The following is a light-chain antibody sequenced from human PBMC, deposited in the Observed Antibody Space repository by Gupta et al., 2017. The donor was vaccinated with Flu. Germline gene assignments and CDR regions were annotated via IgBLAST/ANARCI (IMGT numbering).Light chain of an antibody. CDR2: GAS. J-gene: IGKJ1*01. V-gene: IGKV3-15*01. CDR3: QQYDNWPPKA. CDR1: QSVSSN. Sequence: EVVMTQSPATLSVSPGERATLSCRASQSVSSNLAWYQQKPGQAPRLLIYGASTRATGIPARFSGSGYGTEFTLTISSRQSEDFAVYYCQQYDNWPPKAIGQGTKVEIK.